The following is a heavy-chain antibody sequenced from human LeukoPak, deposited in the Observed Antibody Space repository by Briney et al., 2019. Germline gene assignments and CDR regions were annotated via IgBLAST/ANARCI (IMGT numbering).Heavy chain of an antibody. J-gene: IGHJ6*02. Sequence: ASETLSRTCTGSGGSISSYYWSWIRQAPGKGLEWMGCIYYSGSTNYNPSLKSRVTISVDTSKHQFSLKLSSVTAADTAVYYCARDRRLGVGATDYYYYGMDVWGQGTTVTVSS. CDR3: ARDRRLGVGATDYYYYGMDV. CDR2: IYYSGST. V-gene: IGHV4-59*12. CDR1: GGSISSYY. D-gene: IGHD1-26*01.